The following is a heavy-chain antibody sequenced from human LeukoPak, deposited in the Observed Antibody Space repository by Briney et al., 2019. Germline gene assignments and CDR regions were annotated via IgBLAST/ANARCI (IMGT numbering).Heavy chain of an antibody. J-gene: IGHJ2*01. Sequence: SETLSLTCTVSGGSISSDHWNWIRQPPGKGLEWIGCIFYSGRTYYNPSLKSRVTISVDMSKSQFSLRLTSVTAADTAVYYCATGYGGNSGSWYFNLWGRGTLVAVSS. CDR3: ATGYGGNSGSWYFNL. CDR2: IFYSGRT. CDR1: GGSISSDH. D-gene: IGHD4-23*01. V-gene: IGHV4-59*01.